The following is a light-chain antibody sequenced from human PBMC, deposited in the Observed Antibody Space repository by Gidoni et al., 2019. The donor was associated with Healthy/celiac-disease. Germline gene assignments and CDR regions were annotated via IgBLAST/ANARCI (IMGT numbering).Light chain of an antibody. CDR3: LQYYRYPAP. Sequence: AIRMTQAPSSFSASTGDRVTITCRARQGISSSFAWYQQKPGQAPKRLIYAASTLLSGVPSRFSGSGSGTDFTLTISCLQSEDFATYYCLQYYRYPAPFGPGTKVEIK. CDR1: QGISSS. V-gene: IGKV1-8*01. J-gene: IGKJ1*01. CDR2: AAS.